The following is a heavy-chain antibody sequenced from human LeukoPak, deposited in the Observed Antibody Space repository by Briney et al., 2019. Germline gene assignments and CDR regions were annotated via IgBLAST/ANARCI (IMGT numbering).Heavy chain of an antibody. CDR3: VREARGYCSSTSCYDVDY. Sequence: SETLSLTCAVYGGSFSGYYWSWIRQPPGKGVEWIGSIYYSGSTYYNPSLKSRVTISVDTSKNQFSLKLSSVTAADTALYYCVREARGYCSSTSCYDVDYWGQGTLVTVSS. CDR2: IYYSGST. J-gene: IGHJ4*02. CDR1: GGSFSGYY. V-gene: IGHV4-34*01. D-gene: IGHD2-2*01.